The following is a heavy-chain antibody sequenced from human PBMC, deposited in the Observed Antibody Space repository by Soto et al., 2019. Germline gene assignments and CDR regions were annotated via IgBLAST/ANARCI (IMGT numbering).Heavy chain of an antibody. CDR1: GGSISSGTHS. CDR2: IYHSGDT. Sequence: QLQLQESGSGLVKPSQTLSLTCAVSGGSISSGTHSWSWIRQPPGKGLEWIGYIYHSGDTYYNPSLQSRVTISLVRSKNLFSLKLSSVTAADTAVYYCARAYYGDIGYFDLWGRGTLVTVSS. CDR3: ARAYYGDIGYFDL. V-gene: IGHV4-30-2*01. D-gene: IGHD4-17*01. J-gene: IGHJ2*01.